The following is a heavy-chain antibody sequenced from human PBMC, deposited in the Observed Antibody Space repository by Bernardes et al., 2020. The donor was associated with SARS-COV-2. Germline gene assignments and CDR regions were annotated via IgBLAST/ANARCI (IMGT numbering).Heavy chain of an antibody. Sequence: GGSLRLSCAASGFIFSKFAFTWVRQAPGKGLEWVSSITCNGGRTLYADSVKGRFTISRDNAKNSLYLQMKSLRAEDTAVYYCASIAAAGPRVYYYYGMDVWGQGTTVTVSS. CDR1: GFIFSKFA. V-gene: IGHV3-21*01. D-gene: IGHD6-13*01. J-gene: IGHJ6*02. CDR3: ASIAAAGPRVYYYYGMDV. CDR2: ITCNGGRT.